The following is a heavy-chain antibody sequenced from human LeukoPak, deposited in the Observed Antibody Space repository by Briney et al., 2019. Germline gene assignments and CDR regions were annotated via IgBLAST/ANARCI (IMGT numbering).Heavy chain of an antibody. CDR1: GGPIISGGSY. D-gene: IGHD2-8*01. Sequence: TSETLSLTCTVSGGPIISGGSYCTWIRQHPGRGLEYIGYTFHSGNTYYNPSLKSRVSISVDTSKNQFSLQLSSVTAADTAVYYCARMFIEATNRGRVDPWGQGTLVTVSS. CDR3: ARMFIEATNRGRVDP. CDR2: TFHSGNT. J-gene: IGHJ5*02. V-gene: IGHV4-31*03.